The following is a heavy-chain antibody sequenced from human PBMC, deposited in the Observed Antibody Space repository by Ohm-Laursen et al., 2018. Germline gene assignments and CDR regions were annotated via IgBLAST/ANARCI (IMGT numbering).Heavy chain of an antibody. CDR2: IRGSGGST. J-gene: IGHJ4*02. CDR3: ARSPPYSSGWYYFDY. V-gene: IGHV3-23*01. Sequence: GSLRLSCAASGLTFSNSDMTWVRQAPGKGLEWVSAIRGSGGSTYYADSVKGRFTISRDNSKNTLYLQMNSLRAEDTAVYYCARSPPYSSGWYYFDYWGQGTLVTVSS. D-gene: IGHD6-19*01. CDR1: GLTFSNSD.